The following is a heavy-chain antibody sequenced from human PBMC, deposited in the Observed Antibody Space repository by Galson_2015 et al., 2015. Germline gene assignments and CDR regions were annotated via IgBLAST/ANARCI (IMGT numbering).Heavy chain of an antibody. J-gene: IGHJ6*02. CDR3: ARDLGSYYYYSMDV. Sequence: SETLSLTCTVSGGSISTYYWSWIRQPPGKGLEWIGYVYYSGSTYSNPSLKSRITMSVDTSKNQISLKLSSVTAADTAVYYCARDLGSYYYYSMDVWGQGTTVTVSS. CDR1: GGSISTYY. CDR2: VYYSGST. V-gene: IGHV4-59*01.